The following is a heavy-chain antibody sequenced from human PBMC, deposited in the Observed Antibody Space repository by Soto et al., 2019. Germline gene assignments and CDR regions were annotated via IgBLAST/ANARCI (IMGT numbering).Heavy chain of an antibody. CDR3: ASSTYYYGSGSYSSYFDY. V-gene: IGHV4-30-2*01. J-gene: IGHJ4*02. Sequence: TLSLTCAVSGGSISSGGYSWSWIRQPPGKGLEWIGYIYHSGSTYYNPSLKSRVTISVDRSKNQFSLKLSSVTAADTAVYYCASSTYYYGSGSYSSYFDYWGQGTLVTVSS. D-gene: IGHD3-10*01. CDR2: IYHSGST. CDR1: GGSISSGGYS.